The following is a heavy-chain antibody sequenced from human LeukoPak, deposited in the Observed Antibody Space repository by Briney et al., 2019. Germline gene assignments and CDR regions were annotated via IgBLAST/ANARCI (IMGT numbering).Heavy chain of an antibody. J-gene: IGHJ4*02. CDR3: ASQGKGAEHY. CDR2: INHSGST. Sequence: SETLSLTCAVYGGSFSGYYWSWIRQPPGKGLEWIGEINHSGSTNYNPSLKSRVTISVDTSKNQFSLKLSSVTAADTAVYYCASQGKGAEHYWGQGTLVTVSS. D-gene: IGHD3-10*01. CDR1: GGSFSGYY. V-gene: IGHV4-34*01.